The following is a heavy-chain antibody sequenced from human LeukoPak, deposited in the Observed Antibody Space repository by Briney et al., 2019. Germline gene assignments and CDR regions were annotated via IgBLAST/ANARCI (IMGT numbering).Heavy chain of an antibody. CDR3: ARGFRNGPFDC. Sequence: PGGSLRLSCEASGFTFDDYGMSWVRQRPGRGLEWVSGINRNGGSTDYAGSVKGRFTISRDNAKNSHFLQMNSLRVEDTALYYCARGFRNGPFDCWGQGTLVTVSS. CDR2: INRNGGST. CDR1: GFTFDDYG. V-gene: IGHV3-20*04. J-gene: IGHJ4*02. D-gene: IGHD3-10*01.